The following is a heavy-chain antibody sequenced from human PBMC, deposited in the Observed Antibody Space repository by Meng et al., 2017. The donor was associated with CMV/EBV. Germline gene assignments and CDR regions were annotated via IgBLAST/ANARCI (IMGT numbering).Heavy chain of an antibody. CDR3: ARSKTYYDILTGLY. CDR1: GFTLRSYA. J-gene: IGHJ4*02. CDR2: ISYNGSNK. D-gene: IGHD3-9*01. V-gene: IGHV3-30-3*01. Sequence: AGSLRLSCAASGFTLRSYAMHWVRQAPGKGLEWVAVISYNGSNKYYADSVKGRFTNSRDNSKNTLYLQMNSLRAEDTAVYYCARSKTYYDILTGLYWGQGTLVTVSS.